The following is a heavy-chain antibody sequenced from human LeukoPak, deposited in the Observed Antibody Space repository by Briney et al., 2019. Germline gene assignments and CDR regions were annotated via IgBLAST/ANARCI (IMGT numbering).Heavy chain of an antibody. Sequence: PSETLSLTCTVSGYSIAHGFFWAWIRQPPGGGLEWIGSLYHSGTTYYNTSLKSRISTSVDTSKNQFSLKLRLVTAADTAVYYWARVEVPRDIIDWYFDLWGRGTLVTVSS. V-gene: IGHV4-38-2*02. CDR3: ARVEVPRDIIDWYFDL. D-gene: IGHD2-15*01. CDR2: LYHSGTT. J-gene: IGHJ2*01. CDR1: GYSIAHGFF.